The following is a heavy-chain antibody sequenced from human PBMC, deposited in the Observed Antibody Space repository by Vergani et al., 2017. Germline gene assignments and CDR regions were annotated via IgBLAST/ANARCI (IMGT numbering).Heavy chain of an antibody. CDR1: GFNISHYY. V-gene: IGHV3-11*04. D-gene: IGHD2-21*02. CDR2: ISSSGSTI. Sequence: QLHLVESGGGFVKPGGSLRLSCSASGFNISHYYMSWIRQAPGKGLEWVSYISSSGSTIFHADSVQGRFTISRDSANKSLYLQMTSLKSEDTAMYYCARDVVVTATAGFRDAFDIWGQGTMVTVSS. J-gene: IGHJ3*02. CDR3: ARDVVVTATAGFRDAFDI.